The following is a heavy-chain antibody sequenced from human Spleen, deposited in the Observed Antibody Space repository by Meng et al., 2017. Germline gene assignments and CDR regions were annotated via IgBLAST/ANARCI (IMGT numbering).Heavy chain of an antibody. J-gene: IGHJ4*02. CDR3: ARDKPTGDSYYFDY. V-gene: IGHV3-23*01. D-gene: IGHD7-27*01. Sequence: GESLKISCAASGFTFSTYAMSWVRQAPGKGLEWVSAIGGIGGGTYYADSVKGRFTISRDNAKNSLYLQMNSLRAEDTAVYYCARDKPTGDSYYFDYWGQGTLVTVSS. CDR2: IGGIGGGT. CDR1: GFTFSTYA.